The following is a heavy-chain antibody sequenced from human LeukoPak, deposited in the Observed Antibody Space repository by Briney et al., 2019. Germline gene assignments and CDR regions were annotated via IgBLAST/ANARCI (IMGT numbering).Heavy chain of an antibody. V-gene: IGHV4-59*01. D-gene: IGHD6-13*01. Sequence: PSETLSLTCTVSGASINVYFWNWIRQPPGKGLEWIGYIYYSGHANYNPSLYNPSLKSRLTSLLDTSKNQFSLKLSSVADVDTAVYYCARGGSSLDSWGQGTLVTVSS. J-gene: IGHJ4*02. CDR3: ARGGSSLDS. CDR2: IYYSGHA. CDR1: GASINVYF.